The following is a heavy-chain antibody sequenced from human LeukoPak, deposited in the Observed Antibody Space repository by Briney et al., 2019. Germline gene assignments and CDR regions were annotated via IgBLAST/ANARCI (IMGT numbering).Heavy chain of an antibody. J-gene: IGHJ4*02. CDR1: GFTVSSNY. V-gene: IGHV3-66*02. Sequence: PGGSLRLSCAASGFTVSSNYMSWVRQAPGKGLEWVSVIYSGGSTYYADSVKGRFTISRDNSKNTLYLQMNSLRAEDTAVYYYARDGPLGAFDYWGQGTLVTVSS. CDR2: IYSGGST. CDR3: ARDGPLGAFDY.